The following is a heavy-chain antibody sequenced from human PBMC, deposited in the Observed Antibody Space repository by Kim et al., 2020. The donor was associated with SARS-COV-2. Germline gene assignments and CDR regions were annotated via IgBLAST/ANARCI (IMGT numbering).Heavy chain of an antibody. CDR2: ISGSGSTT. J-gene: IGHJ5*02. Sequence: GGSLRLSCAASGFTFSSYDMTWVRQAPGKGLEWVSGISGSGSTTLYSASVKGRFIISRDNSRNTLFLELNNLRVEDTAVYFCTKCAYLDSFRNRFDLWG. D-gene: IGHD3-9*01. CDR1: GFTFSSYD. CDR3: TKCAYLDSFRNRFDL. V-gene: IGHV3-23*01.